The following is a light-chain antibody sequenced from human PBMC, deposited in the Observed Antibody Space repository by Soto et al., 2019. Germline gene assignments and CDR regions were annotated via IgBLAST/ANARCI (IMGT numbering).Light chain of an antibody. Sequence: IVLTQSAGTLSLSPGERATLSCRTSQSVRSSHLAWYQQKPGQAPRLLIYGASSRATGIPDRFSGSGSGTDFTLTISRLEPEDFAVYHCQQYSSSPLTFGGGTKVDIK. J-gene: IGKJ4*01. V-gene: IGKV3-20*01. CDR3: QQYSSSPLT. CDR1: QSVRSSH. CDR2: GAS.